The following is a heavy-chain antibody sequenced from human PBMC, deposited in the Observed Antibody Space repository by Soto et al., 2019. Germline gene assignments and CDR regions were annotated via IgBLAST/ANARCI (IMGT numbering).Heavy chain of an antibody. CDR2: INAGNGYT. CDR1: GYTFTRYA. V-gene: IGHV1-3*01. J-gene: IGHJ3*02. CDR3: ARGLQLWLPSRPQDAFDI. Sequence: ASVKVSCKTSGYTFTRYAMHWVRQAPGQRLEWMGWINAGNGYTKYSQRFQDTVTITRDTSASTAYMELSSLRSEDTAVYYCARGLQLWLPSRPQDAFDIWGQGTMVTVSS. D-gene: IGHD5-18*01.